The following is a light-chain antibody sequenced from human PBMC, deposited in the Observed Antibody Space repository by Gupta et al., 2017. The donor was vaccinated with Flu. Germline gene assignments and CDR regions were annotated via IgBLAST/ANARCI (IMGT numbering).Light chain of an antibody. V-gene: IGLV2-23*02. CDR1: SSDIGTYNL. Sequence: SITISCTGTSSDIGTYNLVSWYQQHPGKAPKLMIFDVGKRPSGVSYRFSGSKSGNTASLTISGRQTEDEADYYCCSYTLSTPLVFGAGTKVTVL. CDR3: CSYTLSTPLV. CDR2: DVG. J-gene: IGLJ1*01.